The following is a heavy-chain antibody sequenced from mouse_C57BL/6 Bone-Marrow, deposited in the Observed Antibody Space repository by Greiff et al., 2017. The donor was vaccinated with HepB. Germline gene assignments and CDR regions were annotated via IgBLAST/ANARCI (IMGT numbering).Heavy chain of an antibody. J-gene: IGHJ2*01. CDR1: GFSLTSYA. CDR3: ARAYYSNYVPYFDY. Sequence: QVQLQQSGPGLVAPSQSLSITCTVSGFSLTSYAISWVRQPPGKGLEWLGVIWTGGGTNYNSALKSRLSISKDNSKSQVFLKMNSLQTDDTARYYCARAYYSNYVPYFDYWGQGTTLTVSS. D-gene: IGHD2-5*01. V-gene: IGHV2-9-1*01. CDR2: IWTGGGT.